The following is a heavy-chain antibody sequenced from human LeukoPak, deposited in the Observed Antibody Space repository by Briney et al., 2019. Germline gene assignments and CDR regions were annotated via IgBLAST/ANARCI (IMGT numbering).Heavy chain of an antibody. J-gene: IGHJ4*02. V-gene: IGHV3-74*01. D-gene: IGHD1-1*01. Sequence: PGGSLRLSCAASGFTFSSYSMNWVRQAPGKGLVWVSRINSDGSSTSYADSVKGRFTISRDNAKNTLYLQMNSLRAEDTAVYYCARVPSLEGGRDYWGQGTLVTVSS. CDR1: GFTFSSYS. CDR3: ARVPSLEGGRDY. CDR2: INSDGSST.